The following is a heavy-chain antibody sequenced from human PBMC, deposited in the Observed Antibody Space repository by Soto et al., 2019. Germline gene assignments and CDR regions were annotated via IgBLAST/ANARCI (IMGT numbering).Heavy chain of an antibody. V-gene: IGHV1-46*01. CDR1: GFSFSDYF. CDR2: INPSGDIR. CDR3: ARDNSQNYGTPTASSWFHP. D-gene: IGHD1-7*01. Sequence: QAQLVKSGAEVKKPGASVKISCKASGFSFSDYFMHWVRQAPGQGLEWMGIINPSGDIRNYAQKFQGRVTITRDTSTSTVYMDLSCLRYEDTAVYYCARDNSQNYGTPTASSWFHPWGQGTPVTVSS. J-gene: IGHJ5*02.